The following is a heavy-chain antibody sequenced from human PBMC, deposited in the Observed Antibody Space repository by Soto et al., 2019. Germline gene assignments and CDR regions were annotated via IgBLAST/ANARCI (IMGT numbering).Heavy chain of an antibody. J-gene: IGHJ4*02. CDR2: IKSKTDGGTT. CDR3: PPAIPAANPMDY. Sequence: GGSLRLSCAASGFTFSNAWMSWVRQAPGKGLEWVGRIKSKTDGGTTDYAAPVKGRFTISRDDSKNTLYLQMNSLKTEATALYYGPPAIPAANPMDYWGQGTLVTVSS. V-gene: IGHV3-15*01. D-gene: IGHD2-2*01. CDR1: GFTFSNAW.